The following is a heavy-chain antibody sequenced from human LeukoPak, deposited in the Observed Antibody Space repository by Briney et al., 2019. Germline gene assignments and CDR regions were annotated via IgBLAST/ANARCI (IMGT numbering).Heavy chain of an antibody. Sequence: ASVKVSCKASGYTFTSYDINWVRQATGQGLEWMGWTNPNSGNTGYAQKFQGRVTMTRNTSISTAYMELSSLRSEDTAVYYCARGGYSGYDYYGDYWGQGTLVTVSS. V-gene: IGHV1-8*01. CDR1: GYTFTSYD. J-gene: IGHJ4*02. CDR2: TNPNSGNT. D-gene: IGHD5-12*01. CDR3: ARGGYSGYDYYGDY.